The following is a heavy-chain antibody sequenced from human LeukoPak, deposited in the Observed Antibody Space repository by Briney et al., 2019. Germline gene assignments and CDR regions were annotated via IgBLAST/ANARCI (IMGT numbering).Heavy chain of an antibody. CDR1: GFTVSSNY. D-gene: IGHD2-21*01. Sequence: PGGSLRLSCAASGFTVSSNYMSWVRQAPGKGLEWVSVIYSGGGSTYYADSVKGRFTISRDNSKSTVSLQMNSLRAEDTAVYYCAKRCIANTGPFDHWGQGTLVTVSS. CDR3: AKRCIANTGPFDH. V-gene: IGHV3-53*01. J-gene: IGHJ4*02. CDR2: IYSGGGST.